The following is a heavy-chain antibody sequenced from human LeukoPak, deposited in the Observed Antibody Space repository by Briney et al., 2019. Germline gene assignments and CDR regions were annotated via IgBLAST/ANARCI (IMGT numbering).Heavy chain of an antibody. CDR1: GYTFTSYG. CDR3: ARVSPGSTYYYDSSGYWTGLNFDY. J-gene: IGHJ4*02. Sequence: GASVKVSCKASGYTFTSYGISWVRQAPGQGLEWMGWISAYNGNTNYAQKLQGRVTMTTDTSTSTAYMELRSLRSDDTAVYYCARVSPGSTYYYDSSGYWTGLNFDYWGQGTLVTVSS. CDR2: ISAYNGNT. V-gene: IGHV1-18*01. D-gene: IGHD3-22*01.